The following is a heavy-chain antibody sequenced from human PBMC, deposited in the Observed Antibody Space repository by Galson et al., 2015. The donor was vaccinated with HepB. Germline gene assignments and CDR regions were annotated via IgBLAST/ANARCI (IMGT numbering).Heavy chain of an antibody. CDR3: ARDRLWNDADY. D-gene: IGHD1-1*01. CDR2: IKEDGSET. V-gene: IGHV3-7*03. CDR1: GFRFTNYW. Sequence: SLRLSCATSGFRFTNYWLSWIRQAPGRGLEWLANIKEDGSETYYVDSVRGRFTISRDNAKNSLYLQMNSLRVEDTAVYYCARDRLWNDADYWGPGTLVTVSS. J-gene: IGHJ4*02.